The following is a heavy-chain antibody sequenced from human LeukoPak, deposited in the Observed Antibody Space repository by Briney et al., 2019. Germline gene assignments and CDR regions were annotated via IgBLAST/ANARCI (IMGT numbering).Heavy chain of an antibody. CDR2: IRYDGSNK. J-gene: IGHJ4*02. V-gene: IGHV3-30*02. CDR1: GFTFSSYG. D-gene: IGHD4-17*01. CDR3: ANSGGDYGEYYFDY. Sequence: GGSQRLSCAASGFTFSSYGMHWVRQAPGKGLEWVAFIRYDGSNKYYADSVKGRFTISRDNSKSTLYLQMNSLRAEDTAVYYCANSGGDYGEYYFDYWGQGTLVTVSS.